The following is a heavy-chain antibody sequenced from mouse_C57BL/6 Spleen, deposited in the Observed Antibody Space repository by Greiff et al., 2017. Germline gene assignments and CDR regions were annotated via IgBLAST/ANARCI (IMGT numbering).Heavy chain of an antibody. V-gene: IGHV6-3*01. J-gene: IGHJ4*01. CDR3: TVYYGSSYLYAMDY. Sequence: EVKVEESGGGLVQPGGSMKLSCVASGFTFSNYWMNWVRQSPEKGLEWVAQIRLKSDNYATHYAESVKGRFTISRDDSNSSVFLQMSILRAEDTGIYCCTVYYGSSYLYAMDYWGQGTSVTVSS. D-gene: IGHD1-1*01. CDR1: GFTFSNYW. CDR2: IRLKSDNYAT.